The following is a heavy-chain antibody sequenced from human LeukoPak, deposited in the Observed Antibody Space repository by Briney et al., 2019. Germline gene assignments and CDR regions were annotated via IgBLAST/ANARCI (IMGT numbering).Heavy chain of an antibody. Sequence: GGSLRLSCAASGFTFSSYEMNWVRQAPGKGLGWVSYISSSGSTIYYADSVKGRFTISRDNAKNSLYLQMNSLRAEDTAVYYCAGDSGSYHGYYYYYMDVWGKGTTVTISS. J-gene: IGHJ6*03. D-gene: IGHD1-26*01. CDR1: GFTFSSYE. V-gene: IGHV3-48*03. CDR3: AGDSGSYHGYYYYYMDV. CDR2: ISSSGSTI.